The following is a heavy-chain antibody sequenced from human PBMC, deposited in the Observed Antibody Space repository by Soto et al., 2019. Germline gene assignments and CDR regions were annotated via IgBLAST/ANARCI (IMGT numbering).Heavy chain of an antibody. D-gene: IGHD4-17*01. CDR2: ISDTGGNT. V-gene: IGHV3-23*01. CDR1: GIPFSTYP. CDR3: ASATTPTEY. Sequence: EMELLESGGGLVQPGGSLRLSCVASGIPFSTYPMVWVRQAPGRGLEWVSKISDTGGNTKYLDSGKGRFTISRDNSKNTLYLQMNSLTAEDTAVYFCASATTPTEYWGQGTLVTVSS. J-gene: IGHJ4*02.